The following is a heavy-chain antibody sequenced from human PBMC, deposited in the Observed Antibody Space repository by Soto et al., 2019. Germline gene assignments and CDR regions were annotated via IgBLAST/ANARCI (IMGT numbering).Heavy chain of an antibody. CDR1: GYTFITYG. J-gene: IGHJ6*04. V-gene: IGHV1-18*01. Sequence: QVQLVQSGAEVKKPGASEKVSCKAAGYTFITYGISWVRQAPGQGLEWIGWISSYNGNTNYAQKLQGRVTMTTDTSTTTTYMEPTSLASDDTAVYYCARDPPTSSIRARDYSNAIDVWGEGATGTVSS. D-gene: IGHD6-6*01. CDR2: ISSYNGNT. CDR3: ARDPPTSSIRARDYSNAIDV.